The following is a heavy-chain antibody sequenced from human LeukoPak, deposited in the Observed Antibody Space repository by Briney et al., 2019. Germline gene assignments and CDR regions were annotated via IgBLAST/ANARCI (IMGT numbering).Heavy chain of an antibody. CDR2: INPSSGGT. D-gene: IGHD6-19*01. CDR3: ARGGSSGWYVQNYFDT. Sequence: GASVKVSCKASGYTFTGYYLHWVRQAPGQGLEWMGWINPSSGGTNYAQTFQGRVTMTRDTSISTAYMELSRLRSDDTAVYYCARGGSSGWYVQNYFDTWGQGTLVTVSS. J-gene: IGHJ5*02. V-gene: IGHV1-2*02. CDR1: GYTFTGYY.